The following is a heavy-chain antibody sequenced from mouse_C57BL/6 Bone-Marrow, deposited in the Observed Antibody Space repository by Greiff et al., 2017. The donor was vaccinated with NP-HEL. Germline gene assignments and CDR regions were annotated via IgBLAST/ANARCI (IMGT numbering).Heavy chain of an antibody. CDR1: GYTFTSYW. V-gene: IGHV1-50*01. CDR3: ARSYYDYDGGVGFAY. Sequence: VKLQQPGAELVKPGASVKLSCKASGYTFTSYWMQWVKQRPGQGLEWIGEIDPSDSYTNYNQKFKGKATLTVDTSSSTAYMQLSSLTSEDSAVYYCARSYYDYDGGVGFAYWGQGTLVTVSA. J-gene: IGHJ3*01. CDR2: IDPSDSYT. D-gene: IGHD2-4*01.